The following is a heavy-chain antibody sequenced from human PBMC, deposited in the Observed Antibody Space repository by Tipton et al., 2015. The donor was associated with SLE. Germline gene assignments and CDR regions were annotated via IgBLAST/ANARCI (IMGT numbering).Heavy chain of an antibody. CDR1: GGSISSGDYY. D-gene: IGHD3-22*01. CDR2: IYYSGSN. Sequence: TLSLTCTVSGGSISSGDYYWSWIRQPPGKGLEWIGYIYYSGSNYYNPSLKSRVTISGDTSKNQFSLRLSSVTAADTAVYYCARDRDYDSTGPLGWFDPWGQGTLVTVSS. J-gene: IGHJ5*02. V-gene: IGHV4-30-4*01. CDR3: ARDRDYDSTGPLGWFDP.